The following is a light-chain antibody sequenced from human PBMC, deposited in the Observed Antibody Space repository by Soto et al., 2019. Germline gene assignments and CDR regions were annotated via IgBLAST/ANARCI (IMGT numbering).Light chain of an antibody. Sequence: EIVMTQSPATLSVSPGESATLSCRASQSVGTNLAWYQHKPGQAPRLLISGASTRATGLPARFSGCGSGTEFTLTISSLQSEDFALYFCQQYHIWPLYTFGQGTKLEIK. CDR2: GAS. V-gene: IGKV3-15*01. J-gene: IGKJ2*01. CDR1: QSVGTN. CDR3: QQYHIWPLYT.